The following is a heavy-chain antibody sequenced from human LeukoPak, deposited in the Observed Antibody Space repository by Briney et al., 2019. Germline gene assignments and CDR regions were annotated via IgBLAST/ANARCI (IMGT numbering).Heavy chain of an antibody. V-gene: IGHV3-23*01. Sequence: PGGSLRPSCAASGFTFSSYAMSWVRQAPGKGLEWVSAISGSGGSTYYADSVKGRFTISRDNAKNSLYLQMNSLRAEDTAVYYCARGPIAARLNYWGQGTLVTVSS. CDR2: ISGSGGST. D-gene: IGHD6-6*01. J-gene: IGHJ4*02. CDR1: GFTFSSYA. CDR3: ARGPIAARLNY.